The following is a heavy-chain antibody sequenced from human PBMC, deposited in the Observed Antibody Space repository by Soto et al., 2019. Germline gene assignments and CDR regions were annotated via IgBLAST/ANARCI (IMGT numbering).Heavy chain of an antibody. V-gene: IGHV1-8*01. D-gene: IGHD3-3*01. CDR1: GYTFTSYD. CDR2: MNPNSGNT. J-gene: IGHJ6*02. Sequence: QVQLVQSGAEVKKPGASVKVSCKASGYTFTSYDINWVRQATGQGLEWMGWMNPNSGNTGYAQKFQGRVTMTRNTSISTAYMELSSLRSEDTAVYYCARGITIFGVVIITLPYYGMDVWGQGTTVTVSS. CDR3: ARGITIFGVVIITLPYYGMDV.